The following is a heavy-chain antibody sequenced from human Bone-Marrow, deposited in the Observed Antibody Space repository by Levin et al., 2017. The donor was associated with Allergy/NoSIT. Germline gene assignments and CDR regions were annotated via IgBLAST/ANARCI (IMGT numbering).Heavy chain of an antibody. D-gene: IGHD1-1*01. J-gene: IGHJ4*02. CDR1: GFTFSSYA. CDR2: ISYDGSNK. CDR3: ARARWSNWNVLYFDY. V-gene: IGHV3-30*04. Sequence: GESLKISCAASGFTFSSYAMHWVRQAPGKGLEWVAVISYDGSNKYYADSVKGRFTISRDNSKNTLYLQMNSLRAEDTAVYYCARARWSNWNVLYFDYWGQGTLVTVSS.